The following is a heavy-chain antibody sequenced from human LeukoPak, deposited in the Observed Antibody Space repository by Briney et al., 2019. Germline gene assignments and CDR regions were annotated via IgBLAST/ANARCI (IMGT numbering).Heavy chain of an antibody. CDR2: ISNSGSTM. V-gene: IGHV3-11*01. CDR3: ARDALGSYDY. CDR1: GFTFSDYY. Sequence: GGPLRLSCAASGFTFSDYYMFWIRQAPGKGLEWISYISNSGSTMYYADSVKGRFTISRDNAKNSLYLQMNSLRAEDTAVYYCARDALGSYDYWGQGTLVTASS. J-gene: IGHJ4*02. D-gene: IGHD3-10*01.